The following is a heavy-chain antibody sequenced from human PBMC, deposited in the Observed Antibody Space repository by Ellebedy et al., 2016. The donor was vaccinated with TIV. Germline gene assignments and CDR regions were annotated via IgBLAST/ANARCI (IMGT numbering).Heavy chain of an antibody. CDR3: ARLTPPGIAVAGET. Sequence: GESLKISXAASGFTFSSYWMSWVRQAPGKGLEWVANIKQDGSEKYYVDSVKGRFTISRDNSKNTLYLQMNSLRAEDTAVYYCARLTPPGIAVAGETWGQGTLVTVSS. D-gene: IGHD6-19*01. V-gene: IGHV3-7*01. CDR1: GFTFSSYW. J-gene: IGHJ5*02. CDR2: IKQDGSEK.